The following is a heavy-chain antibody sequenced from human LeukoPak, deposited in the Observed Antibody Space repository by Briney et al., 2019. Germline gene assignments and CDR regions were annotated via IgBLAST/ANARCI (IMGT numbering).Heavy chain of an antibody. J-gene: IGHJ4*02. CDR1: GFTFSNYW. CDR3: ARALDSSSSRYQAFEE. CDR2: IKQDESEK. V-gene: IGHV3-7*01. D-gene: IGHD2-2*01. Sequence: PGGSLRLSCSASGFTFSNYWMSWVRQAPGKGLEWVANIKQDESEKYYVDSVKGRFTISSDNAKSSLYLQMNSLRAEDTAVYYCARALDSSSSRYQAFEEWGQGTLVTVSS.